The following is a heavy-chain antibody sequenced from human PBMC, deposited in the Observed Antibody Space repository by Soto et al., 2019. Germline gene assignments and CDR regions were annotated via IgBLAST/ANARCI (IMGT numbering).Heavy chain of an antibody. J-gene: IGHJ5*02. CDR1: GGTFSSYT. CDR2: IIPILGIA. D-gene: IGHD2-2*01. V-gene: IGHV1-69*02. CDR3: LLPYCSSTSCQNWFDP. Sequence: ASVKVSCKASGGTFSSYTISWVRQAPGQGLEWMGRIIPILGIANYAQKFQGRVTITADKSTSTAYMELSSLRSEDTAVYYCLLPYCSSTSCQNWFDPWGQGTLVTVSS.